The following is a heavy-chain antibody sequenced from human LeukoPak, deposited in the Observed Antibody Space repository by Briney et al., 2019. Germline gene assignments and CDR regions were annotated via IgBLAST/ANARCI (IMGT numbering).Heavy chain of an antibody. Sequence: QAGGSLRLSCAASGFTFSDYHMDWVRQAPGKGLEWIGRSRNKASSYTTEYAASVKGRFTISRDDLKKSLYLQMNSLKSEDTAVYYCVRSRGRSWSDFDSWGQGTLVTVSS. D-gene: IGHD6-13*01. V-gene: IGHV3-72*01. CDR2: SRNKASSYTT. CDR3: VRSRGRSWSDFDS. CDR1: GFTFSDYH. J-gene: IGHJ4*02.